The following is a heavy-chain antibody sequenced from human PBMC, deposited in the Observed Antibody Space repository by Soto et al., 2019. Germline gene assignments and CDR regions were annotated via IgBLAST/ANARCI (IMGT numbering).Heavy chain of an antibody. Sequence: SETLSVACTVSGASMNSYHWSWIRQPAGKGLEWIGHIHSSGSTNYNPSLKSRVTMSVDTSKYQFSLRLMSLTAADTAVYYCARDQGVAAAGITWFDPWGQGSLVTVSS. V-gene: IGHV4-4*07. CDR2: IHSSGST. J-gene: IGHJ5*02. CDR3: ARDQGVAAAGITWFDP. D-gene: IGHD6-13*01. CDR1: GASMNSYH.